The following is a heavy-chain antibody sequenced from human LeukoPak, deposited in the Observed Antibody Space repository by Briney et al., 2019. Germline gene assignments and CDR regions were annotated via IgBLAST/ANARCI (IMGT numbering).Heavy chain of an antibody. D-gene: IGHD3-22*01. CDR1: GYTLTELS. Sequence: ASVKVSCKVSGYTLTELSMHWVRQAPGKGLEWMGGFDPEDGETIYAQKFQGRVTMTEDTSTDTTYMELSSLRSEDTAVYYCATNPHSYAGSGYPLDYWGQGTLVTVSS. CDR2: FDPEDGET. CDR3: ATNPHSYAGSGYPLDY. J-gene: IGHJ4*02. V-gene: IGHV1-24*01.